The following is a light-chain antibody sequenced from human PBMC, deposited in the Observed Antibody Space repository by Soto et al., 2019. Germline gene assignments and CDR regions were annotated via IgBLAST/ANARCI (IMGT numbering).Light chain of an antibody. CDR3: QPYDGYPYP. CDR1: QGISRN. V-gene: IGKV1-16*02. J-gene: IGKJ3*01. CDR2: AAS. Sequence: DIQMTQSPSSLSASVGDRVTITCRASQGISRNLAWFQQKPGKAPKSLIYAASPLQSGVPSKFGVSGGWTDFTLTISALQPEDFATYYFQPYDGYPYPFGHGTTVDIK.